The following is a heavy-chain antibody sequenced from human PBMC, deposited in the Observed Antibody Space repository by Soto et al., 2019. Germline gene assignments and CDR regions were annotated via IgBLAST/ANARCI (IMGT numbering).Heavy chain of an antibody. Sequence: EVQLVESGGGLVKPGGSLRLSWAASGFTVTRYSMNWFRQAPGRGLEWVSSISSTTNYIYYGDSMKGRFTISRDNAKNSLYLEMNSLRAEDTAVYYCARESEDLTSNFDYWGQGTLVTVSS. CDR2: ISSTTNYI. CDR1: GFTVTRYS. J-gene: IGHJ4*02. CDR3: ARESEDLTSNFDY. V-gene: IGHV3-21*06.